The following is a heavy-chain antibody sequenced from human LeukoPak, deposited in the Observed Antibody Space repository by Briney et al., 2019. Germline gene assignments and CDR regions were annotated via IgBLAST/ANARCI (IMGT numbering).Heavy chain of an antibody. CDR3: ARTYSGTSGVFEF. CDR2: IYHSGST. J-gene: IGHJ4*02. Sequence: PSETLSLTCTVSGGSISGSISNYYWSWIRQSPGKGLEWIGSIYHSGSTYYNPSLKSRSTISVDMSRNQFSLKLSSVTAADTAVYYCARTYSGTSGVFEFWGQGTLVTVSS. D-gene: IGHD3-10*01. V-gene: IGHV4-39*07. CDR1: GGSISGSISNYY.